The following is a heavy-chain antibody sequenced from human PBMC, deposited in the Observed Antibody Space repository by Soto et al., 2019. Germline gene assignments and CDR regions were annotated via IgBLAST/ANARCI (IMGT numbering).Heavy chain of an antibody. V-gene: IGHV4-4*02. Sequence: QVQLQESGPGLVKPSGTLSLTCAVSGVSISHNNWCSWVLQPPGNGLGWIGEIYHIGNTNDPPSLKSRVTISIDKSKNEFYLKLISVTAADTAVYYCARADFWRVHGGWFDPWGQGTLVTVSA. D-gene: IGHD3-3*01. CDR2: IYHIGNT. CDR1: GVSISHNNW. CDR3: ARADFWRVHGGWFDP. J-gene: IGHJ5*02.